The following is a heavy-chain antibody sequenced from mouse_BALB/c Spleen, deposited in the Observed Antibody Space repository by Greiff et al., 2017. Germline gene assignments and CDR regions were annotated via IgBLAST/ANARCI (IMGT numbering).Heavy chain of an antibody. CDR1: GFTFTDYY. CDR2: IRNKANGYTT. D-gene: IGHD1-1*01. Sequence: VQLKESGGGLVQPGGSLRLSCATSGFTFTDYYMSWVRQPPGKALEWLGFIRNKANGYTTEYSASVKGRFTISRDNSQSILYLQMNTLRAEDSATYYCARDMGVLLVGYAMDYWGQGTSVTVSS. V-gene: IGHV7-3*02. J-gene: IGHJ4*01. CDR3: ARDMGVLLVGYAMDY.